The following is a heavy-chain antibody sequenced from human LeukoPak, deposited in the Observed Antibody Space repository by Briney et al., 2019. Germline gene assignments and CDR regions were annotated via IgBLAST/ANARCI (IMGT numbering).Heavy chain of an antibody. Sequence: SGGSLRLSCITSGFNLIQYIMNWGRQGPGKGLEWVAHISGSAATKFSAESVRGRFTISKDNARATVYLQMNSLSDEDTAVYYCARDGAISIFGGDLYYMDVWGKRTTVTVSS. CDR2: ISGSAATK. CDR1: GFNLIQYI. J-gene: IGHJ6*03. CDR3: ARDGAISIFGGDLYYMDV. D-gene: IGHD3-3*02. V-gene: IGHV3-48*02.